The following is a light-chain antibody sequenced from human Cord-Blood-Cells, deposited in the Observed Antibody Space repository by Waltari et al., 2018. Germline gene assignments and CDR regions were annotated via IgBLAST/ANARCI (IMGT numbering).Light chain of an antibody. V-gene: IGLV3-25*03. Sequence: SYELTQPPSVSVSPGQTARITCSGDALPKQYAYWYQQKPSQAPGLVIYKDSERPSGIPERFSGSSSGTTVTLTISGVQAEDEADYYCQSADSSGTHVVFGGGTKLTVL. CDR2: KDS. J-gene: IGLJ2*01. CDR3: QSADSSGTHVV. CDR1: ALPKQY.